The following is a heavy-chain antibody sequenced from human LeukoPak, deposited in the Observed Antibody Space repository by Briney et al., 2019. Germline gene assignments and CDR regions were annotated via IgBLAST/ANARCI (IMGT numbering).Heavy chain of an antibody. J-gene: IGHJ6*02. CDR2: MSGIGGFV. D-gene: IGHD4/OR15-4a*01. CDR3: ARDDYSDSPTYYNGMDV. Sequence: PGGSLRVSCAASGFTFSAYTMNWVRQAPGKGLEWVSSMSGIGGFVHYADSVKGRFTISRDNAKSSLYLQMNSLRAEDTAVYFCARDDYSDSPTYYNGMDVWGQGTAVTVSS. CDR1: GFTFSAYT. V-gene: IGHV3-21*01.